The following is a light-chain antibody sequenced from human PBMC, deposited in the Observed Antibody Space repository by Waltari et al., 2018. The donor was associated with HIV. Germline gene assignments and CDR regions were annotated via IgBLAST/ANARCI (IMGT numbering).Light chain of an antibody. CDR2: GTS. V-gene: IGKV3-15*01. CDR3: HHYNNWRET. Sequence: ELLMTQSPATLPVSPGERATLSCRASQSVNSNLAWYQQKPGQTPRLLIYGTSTKATDTPARLSGSGSGTEFTLTISSLQSEDFAVYYCHHYNNWRETFGQGTKVEIK. CDR1: QSVNSN. J-gene: IGKJ1*01.